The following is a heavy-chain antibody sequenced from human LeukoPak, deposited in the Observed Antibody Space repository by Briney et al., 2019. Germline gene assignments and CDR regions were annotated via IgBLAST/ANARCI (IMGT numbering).Heavy chain of an antibody. Sequence: PSETLSLTCDVSGYSINSDYYWAWIRQPPGKGLEWIGSIYYSGSTYYNPSLKSRVTISVDTSRNQFSLKLSSVTAADTAVYYCARGLIWGQGTLVTVSS. CDR3: ARGLI. J-gene: IGHJ4*02. V-gene: IGHV4-38-2*01. CDR2: IYYSGST. CDR1: GYSINSDYY. D-gene: IGHD3-16*01.